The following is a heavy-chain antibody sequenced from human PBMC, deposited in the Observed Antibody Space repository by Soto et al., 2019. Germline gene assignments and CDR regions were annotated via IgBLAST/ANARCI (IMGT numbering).Heavy chain of an antibody. CDR1: GYSFTSYW. CDR2: IYPGDSDT. D-gene: IGHD3-16*02. Sequence: GESLKISCKGSGYSFTSYWIGWVRQMPGKGLEWTGIIYPGDSDTRYSPSFQGQVTISADKSISTAYLQWSSLKASDTAMYYCARLNGDYDYVWGSYRLYYYYGMDVWGQGTTVTVSS. J-gene: IGHJ6*02. V-gene: IGHV5-51*01. CDR3: ARLNGDYDYVWGSYRLYYYYGMDV.